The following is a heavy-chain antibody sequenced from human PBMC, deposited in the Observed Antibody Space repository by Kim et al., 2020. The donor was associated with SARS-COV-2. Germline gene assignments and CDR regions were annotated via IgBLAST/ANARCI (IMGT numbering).Heavy chain of an antibody. V-gene: IGHV1-3*01. D-gene: IGHD6-19*01. CDR2: DNT. J-gene: IGHJ4*02. CDR3: ARGSGWAFDY. Sequence: DNTKYSQKFQGRVTITRDTSASTAYMELISLRSEDTAMYYCARGSGWAFDYWGQGTLVTVAS.